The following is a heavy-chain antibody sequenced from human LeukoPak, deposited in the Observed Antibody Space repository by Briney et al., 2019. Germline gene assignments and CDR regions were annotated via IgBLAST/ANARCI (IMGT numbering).Heavy chain of an antibody. D-gene: IGHD5-12*01. Sequence: SETVSLTCTVSGGSISSYYWSWIRQPAGKGLEWIGRIYTSGSTNYNPSLKSRVTMSVDTSKNQFSLKLSSVTAADTAVYYCARDLSLRLPHYYYYMDVWGKGTTVTVSS. V-gene: IGHV4-4*07. CDR3: ARDLSLRLPHYYYYMDV. J-gene: IGHJ6*03. CDR2: IYTSGST. CDR1: GGSISSYY.